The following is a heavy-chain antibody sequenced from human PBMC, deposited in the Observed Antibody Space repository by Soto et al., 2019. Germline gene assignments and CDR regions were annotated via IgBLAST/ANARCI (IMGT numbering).Heavy chain of an antibody. CDR2: ISAYNGNT. J-gene: IGHJ5*02. D-gene: IGHD3-3*01. V-gene: IGHV1-18*04. Sequence: ASVKVSCKASGYTFTSYGISWVRQAPGQGLEWMGWISAYNGNTNYAQKLQGRVTMTTDTSTSTAYMELRSLRSDDTAVYYCAAHRPPNYDFWSGYRLEWFDPWGQGTLVTVSS. CDR3: AAHRPPNYDFWSGYRLEWFDP. CDR1: GYTFTSYG.